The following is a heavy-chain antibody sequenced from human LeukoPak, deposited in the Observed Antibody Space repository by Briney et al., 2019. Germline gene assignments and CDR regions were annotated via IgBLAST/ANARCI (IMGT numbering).Heavy chain of an antibody. CDR2: INPSGGST. Sequence: ASVKVSCKASGYTFTSYYMHWVRQAPGQGLEWMGIINPSGGSTSYAQKFRGRVTMTRDTSTSTVYMELSSLRSEDTAVYYCARDPYYAVYYYYGMDVWGQGTTVTVSS. CDR3: ARDPYYAVYYYYGMDV. J-gene: IGHJ6*02. CDR1: GYTFTSYY. V-gene: IGHV1-46*01. D-gene: IGHD2-2*01.